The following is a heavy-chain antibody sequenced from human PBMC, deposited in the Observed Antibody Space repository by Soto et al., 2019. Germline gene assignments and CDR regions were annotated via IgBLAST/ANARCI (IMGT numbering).Heavy chain of an antibody. V-gene: IGHV4-59*01. CDR1: GGSISSYY. CDR2: IYYSGST. CDR3: ERVGDNFDY. Sequence: SETLSLTCTVAGGSISSYYWSWIRQPPGKGLEWIGYIYYSGSTNYNPSLKSRVTISVDTSKNQFSLKLSSVTAADTAGCYCERVGDNFDYWGQGTLVTVSS. D-gene: IGHD3-3*01. J-gene: IGHJ4*02.